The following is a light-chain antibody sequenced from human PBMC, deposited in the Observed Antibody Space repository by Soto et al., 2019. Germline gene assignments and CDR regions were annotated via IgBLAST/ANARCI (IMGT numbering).Light chain of an antibody. J-gene: IGLJ1*01. CDR3: QVWASSTDLCV. CDR2: HDT. CDR1: NIGGKT. V-gene: IGLV3-21*02. Sequence: SYELAQPPSVSVAPGQTATITCGGNNIGGKTVHWYQQKPGQAPVVVVDHDTDRPSGIPERFSGSNSGNTATLTISRVEAGDEADYYCQVWASSTDLCVFGPGTKVTVL.